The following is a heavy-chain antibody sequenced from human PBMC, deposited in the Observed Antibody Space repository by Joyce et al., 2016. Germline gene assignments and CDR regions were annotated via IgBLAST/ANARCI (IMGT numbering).Heavy chain of an antibody. CDR3: ARDVLTTVTKAYGY. CDR2: ISRDNTYI. V-gene: IGHV3-21*01. D-gene: IGHD4-11*01. J-gene: IGHJ4*02. CDR1: GFIFSSYS. Sequence: EVQLVESGGGLVKPGESLRLSCTASGFIFSSYSMTRVRQDPGKGLEWVSSISRDNTYIFHADSVKGRFTISRDNARNSLYLQMNSLRAEDTAVYYCARDVLTTVTKAYGYWGQGTLVAVSS.